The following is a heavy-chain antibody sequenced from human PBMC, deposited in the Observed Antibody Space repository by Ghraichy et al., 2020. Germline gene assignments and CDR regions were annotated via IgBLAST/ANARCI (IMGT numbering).Heavy chain of an antibody. V-gene: IGHV3-30-3*01. J-gene: IGHJ4*02. CDR3: ARGDCSGGSCPHDY. D-gene: IGHD2-15*01. Sequence: GGSLRLSCAASGFTFSSYAMHWVRQAPGKGLEWVAVISYDGSNKYYADSVKGRFTISRDNSKNTLYLQMNSLRAEDTAVYYCARGDCSGGSCPHDYWGQGTLVTVSS. CDR1: GFTFSSYA. CDR2: ISYDGSNK.